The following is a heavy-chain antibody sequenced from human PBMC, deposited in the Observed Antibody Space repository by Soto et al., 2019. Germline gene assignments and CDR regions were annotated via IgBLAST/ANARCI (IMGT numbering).Heavy chain of an antibody. CDR1: GGSIMSYY. D-gene: IGHD2-15*01. CDR3: ARDLGRDAIDV. CDR2: IYTTGST. V-gene: IGHV4-4*07. Sequence: SETLSLTCSVSGGSIMSYYWTWIRQAAGKGQEWIGRIYTTGSTNYNPSLKGRVTMSVDTSKNQFSLRLSSVTAADTAVYYCARDLGRDAIDVWGQGTTVTVSS. J-gene: IGHJ6*02.